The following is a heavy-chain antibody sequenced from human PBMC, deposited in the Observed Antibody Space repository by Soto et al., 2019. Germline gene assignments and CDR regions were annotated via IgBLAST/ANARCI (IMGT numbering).Heavy chain of an antibody. Sequence: SETLSLTCTVSGGSISTYYWSWVRQPPGKGLEWIGYIHYSGSTYFNPSLKSRVTMSLDMSSNQLSLHLKSVTAADTAVYYCARESAGSHKNNWFDPWGQGTLVTVS. D-gene: IGHD3-10*01. CDR3: ARESAGSHKNNWFDP. CDR1: GGSISTYY. CDR2: IHYSGST. V-gene: IGHV4-59*01. J-gene: IGHJ5*02.